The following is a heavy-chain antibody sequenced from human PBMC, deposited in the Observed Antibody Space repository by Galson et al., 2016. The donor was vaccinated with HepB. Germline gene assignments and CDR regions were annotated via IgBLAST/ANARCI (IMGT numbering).Heavy chain of an antibody. J-gene: IGHJ2*01. Sequence: SLRLSCAASGFPFSNYWMHWVRQAPGKGPVWVSRINSDGSSTTYADSVKGRFTISRDNAKNTLYVQMNSLKLEDAALYYCAKEHAGSRGWYFDLWGRGTLVTVSS. CDR3: AKEHAGSRGWYFDL. CDR1: GFPFSNYW. D-gene: IGHD1-26*01. CDR2: INSDGSST. V-gene: IGHV3-74*01.